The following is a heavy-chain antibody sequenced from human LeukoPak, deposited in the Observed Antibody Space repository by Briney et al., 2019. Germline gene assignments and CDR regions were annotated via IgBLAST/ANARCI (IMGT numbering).Heavy chain of an antibody. D-gene: IGHD2-15*01. CDR2: IGTTGDT. V-gene: IGHV3-13*01. CDR3: ARDRGGGHMDV. J-gene: IGHJ6*03. CDR1: GFTFTTYD. Sequence: GGSLRLSCAASGFTFTTYDMHWVRQATGKGLEWVSAIGTTGDTYYPGSVKGRFTISRENAKNSLYLQMNSLRAGDTAAYYCARDRGGGHMDVWGKGTTVTISS.